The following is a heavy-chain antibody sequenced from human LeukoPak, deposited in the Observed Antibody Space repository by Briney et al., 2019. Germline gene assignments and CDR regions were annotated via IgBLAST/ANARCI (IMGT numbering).Heavy chain of an antibody. D-gene: IGHD5-18*01. CDR3: ARVSVDTAMVTPSGFDY. V-gene: IGHV3-21*01. CDR1: GFTFSSYS. Sequence: GGSLRLSCAASGFTFSSYSMNWVRQAPGKGLEWVSSISSSSSYIYYADSVKGRFTISRDNAKNSLYLQMNSLRAEDTAVYYCARVSVDTAMVTPSGFDYWCQGTLVTVSS. CDR2: ISSSSSYI. J-gene: IGHJ4*02.